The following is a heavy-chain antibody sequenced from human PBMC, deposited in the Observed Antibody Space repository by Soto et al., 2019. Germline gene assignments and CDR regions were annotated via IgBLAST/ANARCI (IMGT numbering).Heavy chain of an antibody. D-gene: IGHD6-6*01. CDR1: GFTLSGYA. CDR3: ARRARPDFYYMDV. Sequence: EVQLAESGGGLAQPGGSLRLSCAASGFTLSGYAMDWVRQAPGKGLEYVSGISSNGVGTYYANSVQGRFTISRDNTKNTVYLQMGSLRPKDMAVYYCARRARPDFYYMDVWGKGTTVTVSS. CDR2: ISSNGVGT. V-gene: IGHV3-64*01. J-gene: IGHJ6*03.